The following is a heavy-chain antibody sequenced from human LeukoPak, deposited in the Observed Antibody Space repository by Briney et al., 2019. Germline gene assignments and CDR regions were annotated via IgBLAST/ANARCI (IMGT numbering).Heavy chain of an antibody. CDR3: ARLPAAIGFYFDY. D-gene: IGHD2-2*01. V-gene: IGHV4-59*11. CDR2: IYYSGST. Sequence: SSETLSLTCTVSGGSISSHYWSWIRQPPGKGLEWIGYIYYSGSTNYSPSLKSRVTISVDTSKNQFSLKLSSVTAADTAVYYCARLPAAIGFYFDYWGQGTLVTVSS. CDR1: GGSISSHY. J-gene: IGHJ4*02.